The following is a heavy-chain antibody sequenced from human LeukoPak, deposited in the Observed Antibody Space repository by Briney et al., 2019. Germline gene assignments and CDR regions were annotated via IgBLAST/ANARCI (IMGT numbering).Heavy chain of an antibody. CDR1: GFTFSSYG. V-gene: IGHV3-23*01. D-gene: IGHD1-1*01. J-gene: IGHJ6*03. Sequence: GGSLRLSCVASGFTFSSYGMSWVRQAPGKGLEWVSAISGSGGSTYYADSVKGRFTISRDNSKNTLYLQMNSLRAEDTAVYYCAKGTGYYYYYYMDVWGKGTTVTVSS. CDR3: AKGTGYYYYYYMDV. CDR2: ISGSGGST.